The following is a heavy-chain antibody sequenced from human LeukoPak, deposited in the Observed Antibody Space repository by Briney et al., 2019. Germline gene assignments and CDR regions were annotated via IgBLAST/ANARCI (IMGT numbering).Heavy chain of an antibody. J-gene: IGHJ4*02. Sequence: GGSLRLSYAASGFTFSSSWMHCVRQAPGKGLTWVVRINSDGSRTKSPASGKARSSICRDNATNPLYLQMNNLSAKDPPVYCCARSEVVYSSGYYFDEGFDYWGQGTLVTVSS. D-gene: IGHD3-22*01. V-gene: IGHV3-74*01. CDR2: INSDGSRT. CDR1: GFTFSSSW. CDR3: ARSEVVYSSGYYFDEGFDY.